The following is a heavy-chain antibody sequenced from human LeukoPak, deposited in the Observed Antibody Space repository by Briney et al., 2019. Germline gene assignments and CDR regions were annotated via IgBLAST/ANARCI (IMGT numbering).Heavy chain of an antibody. V-gene: IGHV4-4*02. CDR3: ASSGYSSSWYDGYYYYYMDV. Sequence: SETLSLTCAVSGGSISSSNWWSWIRQPPGKGLEWIGYIYYSGSTNYNPSLKSRVTISVDTSKNQFSLKLSSVTAADTAVYYCASSGYSSSWYDGYYYYYMDVWGKGTTVTISS. CDR1: GGSISSSNW. J-gene: IGHJ6*03. CDR2: IYYSGST. D-gene: IGHD6-13*01.